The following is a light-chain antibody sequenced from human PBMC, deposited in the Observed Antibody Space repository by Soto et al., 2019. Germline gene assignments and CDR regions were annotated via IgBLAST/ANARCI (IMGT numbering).Light chain of an antibody. V-gene: IGLV2-14*01. CDR2: EVS. CDR1: SSDVGGYNC. Sequence: QSALTQPASVSGSPGQSITFSCTGTSSDVGGYNCVSWYQQHPGKAPKLMIYEVSNRPSGVSNRFSGSKSGNTASLTISGLQAEDEADYYCSSYTGSSTLVFGGGTKLTVL. J-gene: IGLJ2*01. CDR3: SSYTGSSTLV.